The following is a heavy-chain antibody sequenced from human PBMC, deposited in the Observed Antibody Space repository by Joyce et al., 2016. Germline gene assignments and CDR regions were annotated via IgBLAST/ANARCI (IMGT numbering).Heavy chain of an antibody. V-gene: IGHV3-7*01. J-gene: IGHJ4*02. CDR3: ATWEEH. CDR2: INDDGSVK. Sequence: ELPLVESGGDLVQPGGSLTLSCTASGFMFRKYWMSWVRQAPGKGLECVATINDDGSVKRYAGSVKGRFTISRDNAKNSLYLQMSSLRAEDTALYYCATWEEHWGQGTLVTVSS. CDR1: GFMFRKYW. D-gene: IGHD1-26*01.